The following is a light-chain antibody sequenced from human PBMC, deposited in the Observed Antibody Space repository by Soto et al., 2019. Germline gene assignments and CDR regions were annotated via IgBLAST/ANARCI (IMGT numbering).Light chain of an antibody. J-gene: IGLJ2*01. Sequence: QSVLTQPPSVSGAAGQRVTISCTGSSSNIGAGYDVHWYQQLPGTAPKLLIYGNSNRPSGVPDRFSGSKSGTSASLAITGLQAEDEADYYCHSYDSSLSGVICGGGTKLTVL. V-gene: IGLV1-40*01. CDR1: SSNIGAGYD. CDR2: GNS. CDR3: HSYDSSLSGVI.